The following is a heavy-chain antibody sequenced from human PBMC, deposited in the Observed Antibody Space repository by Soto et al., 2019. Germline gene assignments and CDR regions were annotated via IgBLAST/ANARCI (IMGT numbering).Heavy chain of an antibody. CDR2: IYYSGST. V-gene: IGHV4-59*01. D-gene: IGHD6-19*01. J-gene: IGHJ4*02. CDR1: GGSISSYY. CDR3: ARSRYTSGWWTPPFDY. Sequence: SETLSLTCAVSGGSISSYYWSWIRQPPGKGLEWIGYIYYSGSTNYNPSLKSRVTISVDTSKNQFSLKLTSVTAADTAVYYCARSRYTSGWWTPPFDYWGQGTLVTAS.